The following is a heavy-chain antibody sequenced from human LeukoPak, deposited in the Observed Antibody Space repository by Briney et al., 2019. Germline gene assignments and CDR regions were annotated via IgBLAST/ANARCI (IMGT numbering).Heavy chain of an antibody. D-gene: IGHD6-13*01. CDR2: IPSTSSYT. V-gene: IGHV3-11*05. J-gene: IGHJ4*02. Sequence: GGSLRLSCVASGFTFSDYYMSWIRQAPGKGLEWVSYIPSTSSYTSYADSVKGRFTISRDNAKNSLYLQMNSLRAEDTAVYYCARAANTAAGTPTLAIDYWGQGTLVAVSS. CDR1: GFTFSDYY. CDR3: ARAANTAAGTPTLAIDY.